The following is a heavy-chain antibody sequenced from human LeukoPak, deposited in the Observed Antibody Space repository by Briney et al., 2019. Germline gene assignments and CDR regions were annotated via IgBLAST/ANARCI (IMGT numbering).Heavy chain of an antibody. D-gene: IGHD3-9*01. CDR2: INPGGGST. Sequence: EASVKVSCKASGYTFTSYYMHWVRQAPGRGLEWMGIINPGGGSTSYAQKFQGRVTMTRDTSTSTVYMELSSLRSEDTAVYYCARDSEPLRYFDWLPYYYYYYGMDVWGQGTTVTVSS. J-gene: IGHJ6*02. CDR1: GYTFTSYY. CDR3: ARDSEPLRYFDWLPYYYYYYGMDV. V-gene: IGHV1-46*01.